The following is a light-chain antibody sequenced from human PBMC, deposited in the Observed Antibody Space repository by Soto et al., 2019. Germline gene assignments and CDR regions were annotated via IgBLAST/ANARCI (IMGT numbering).Light chain of an antibody. Sequence: QMTRSLSYDPTSVEEGKSVTLVASQSISNHLNWYQQKPGKAPKLLIFAASSLQRGVPSRCSGSAFGPDFPLPISSLQPVDFATYYCQQSYSSPPTFGQGTKVDIK. CDR3: QQSYSSPPT. CDR1: QSISNH. J-gene: IGKJ1*01. CDR2: AAS. V-gene: IGKV1-39*01.